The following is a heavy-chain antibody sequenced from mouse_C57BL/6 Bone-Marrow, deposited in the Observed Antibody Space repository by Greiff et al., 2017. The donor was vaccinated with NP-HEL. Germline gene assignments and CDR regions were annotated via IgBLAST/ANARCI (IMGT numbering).Heavy chain of an antibody. Sequence: VKLQESGPGLVAPSQSLSITCTVSGFSLTSYAISWVRQPPGKGLEWLGVIWTGGGTNYNSALKSRLSISKDNSKSQVFLKMNSLQTDDTARYYCARKDYGSRGWYFDVWGTGTTVTVSS. CDR1: GFSLTSYA. D-gene: IGHD1-1*01. CDR3: ARKDYGSRGWYFDV. J-gene: IGHJ1*03. V-gene: IGHV2-9-1*01. CDR2: IWTGGGT.